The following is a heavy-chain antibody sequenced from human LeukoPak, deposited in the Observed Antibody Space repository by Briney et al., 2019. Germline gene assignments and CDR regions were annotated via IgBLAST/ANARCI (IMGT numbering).Heavy chain of an antibody. J-gene: IGHJ5*02. D-gene: IGHD3-3*01. V-gene: IGHV1-8*03. CDR1: GYTFTSYD. Sequence: ASVKVPCKASGYTFTSYDINWVRQATGQGLEWMGWMNPNSGNTGYAQKFQGRVTITRNTSISTAYMELSSLRSEDTAVYYCARGYDFWSGYNWFDPWGQGTLVTVSS. CDR3: ARGYDFWSGYNWFDP. CDR2: MNPNSGNT.